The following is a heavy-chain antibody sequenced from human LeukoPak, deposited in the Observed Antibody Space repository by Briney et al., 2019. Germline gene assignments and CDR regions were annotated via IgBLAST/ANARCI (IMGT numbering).Heavy chain of an antibody. CDR3: ARVSGSYYPLDY. V-gene: IGHV1-8*01. J-gene: IGHJ4*02. Sequence: GASVKVSCKASGYTFSSYDINWVRQATGQGLEWMGWMNPNSGNTGYAQKFQGRVTMTRNTSISTAYMELSSLRSEDTAVYYCARVSGSYYPLDYWGQGTLVTVSS. CDR1: GYTFSSYD. D-gene: IGHD1-26*01. CDR2: MNPNSGNT.